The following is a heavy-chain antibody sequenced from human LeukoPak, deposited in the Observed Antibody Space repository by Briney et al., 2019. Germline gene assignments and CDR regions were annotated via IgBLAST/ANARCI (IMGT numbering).Heavy chain of an antibody. CDR3: ARGHYDYVWGSYRPFDY. CDR2: INHSGST. Sequence: PSETLSLTCAVYGGSFSGYYWSWLRQPPGKGLEWLGEINHSGSTNYNPSLKSRVTISVDTSKNQFSLKLSSVTAADTAVYYCARGHYDYVWGSYRPFDYWGQGTLVTVSS. CDR1: GGSFSGYY. J-gene: IGHJ4*02. D-gene: IGHD3-16*02. V-gene: IGHV4-34*01.